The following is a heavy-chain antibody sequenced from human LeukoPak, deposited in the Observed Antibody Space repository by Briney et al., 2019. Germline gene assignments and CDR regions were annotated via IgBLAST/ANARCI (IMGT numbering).Heavy chain of an antibody. Sequence: GGSLRLSCAASGFTFSTYWMHWVRQAPGKGLEWVANIKQDGSEKYYVDSVKGRFTISRDNARNSLYLQMNSLRADDTAVYYCSRAMDVWGQGTTVTVSS. CDR3: SRAMDV. CDR2: IKQDGSEK. V-gene: IGHV3-7*01. J-gene: IGHJ6*02. CDR1: GFTFSTYW.